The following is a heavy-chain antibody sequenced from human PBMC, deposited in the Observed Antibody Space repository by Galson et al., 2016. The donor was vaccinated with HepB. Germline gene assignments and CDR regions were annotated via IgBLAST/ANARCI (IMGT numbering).Heavy chain of an antibody. V-gene: IGHV4-4*08. CDR3: ARVVYAGYSILGYYFDS. CDR1: GGSISGYY. D-gene: IGHD4-23*01. J-gene: IGHJ4*02. CDR2: IYSSVST. Sequence: ETLSLTCTVSGGSISGYYWSWIRQPPGKGLEWIAYIYSSVSTNFNPSLKSRVTISIDASKNQFSLKLNSVTAADTAVYFCARVVYAGYSILGYYFDSWGQGTLVTVSS.